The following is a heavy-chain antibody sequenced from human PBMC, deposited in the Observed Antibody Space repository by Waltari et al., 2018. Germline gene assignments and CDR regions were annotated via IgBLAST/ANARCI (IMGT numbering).Heavy chain of an antibody. CDR1: GFTFSSYS. J-gene: IGHJ4*02. CDR2: ISSSSSYI. D-gene: IGHD3-10*01. V-gene: IGHV3-21*01. CDR3: ARGRMVRGVLAPVFDY. Sequence: EVQLVESGGGLVKPGGSLRLSCAASGFTFSSYSMNWVRQAPGKGLEWVSSISSSSSYIYYADSVKGRFTISRDNAKNSLYLQMNSLRAEDTAVYYCARGRMVRGVLAPVFDYWGQGTLVTVSS.